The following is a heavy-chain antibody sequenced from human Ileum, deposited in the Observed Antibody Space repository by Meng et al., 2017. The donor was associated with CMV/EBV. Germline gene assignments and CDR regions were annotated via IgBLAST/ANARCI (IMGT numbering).Heavy chain of an antibody. Sequence: SRFHFTPGAFSWVRQAPETGLGWVSSISTSGRYIYYAESLRGRFTISRDNAKNSVLLQMKSLTVEDTGVYYCAKSPAVASSSLDYWGQGTLVTVSS. CDR2: ISTSGRYI. V-gene: IGHV3-21*03. D-gene: IGHD1-1*01. CDR1: RFHFTPGA. J-gene: IGHJ4*02. CDR3: AKSPAVASSSLDY.